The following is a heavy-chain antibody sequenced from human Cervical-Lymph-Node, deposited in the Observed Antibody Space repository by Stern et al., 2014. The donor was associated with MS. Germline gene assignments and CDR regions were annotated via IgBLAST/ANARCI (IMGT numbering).Heavy chain of an antibody. V-gene: IGHV3-33*05. CDR3: ARDFSSSALHYFDY. Sequence: VHLVESGGGLVQPGRSLRLSCVASGFIFSNHGMHWVRQAPGKGLEWVAGISSGGRNTYYADSVKGRFTISRDNSKNTLYLQMTSLRAEDTAVFYCARDFSSSALHYFDYWGQGALVTVSS. CDR1: GFIFSNHG. CDR2: ISSGGRNT. D-gene: IGHD6-19*01. J-gene: IGHJ4*02.